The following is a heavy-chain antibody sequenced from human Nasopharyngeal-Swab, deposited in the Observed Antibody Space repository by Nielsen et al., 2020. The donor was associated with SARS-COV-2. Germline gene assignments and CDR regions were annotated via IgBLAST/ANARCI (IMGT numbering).Heavy chain of an antibody. V-gene: IGHV3-11*06. D-gene: IGHD3-3*01. CDR1: GFTFSDHY. CDR2: ISSSSSYT. J-gene: IGHJ3*02. CDR3: ARDRLRQGYDFWSGYYPDAFDI. Sequence: GGSLRLSFAASGFTFSDHYMSWIRQAPGKGLEWVSYISSSSSYTNYADSVKGRFTISRDNAKNSLYLQMNSLRAEDTAVYYCARDRLRQGYDFWSGYYPDAFDIWGQGTMVTVSS.